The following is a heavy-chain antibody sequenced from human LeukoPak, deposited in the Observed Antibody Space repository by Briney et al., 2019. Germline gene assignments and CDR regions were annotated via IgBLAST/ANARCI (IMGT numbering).Heavy chain of an antibody. J-gene: IGHJ6*03. CDR2: IYTSGST. Sequence: SETLSLTCTVSGGSISSYYWSWIRQPAGKGLEWIGRIYTSGSTNYNPSLKSRVTMSVDTSKNQFSLKLSTVTAADTAVYYCARERHYDSSGYYYGYYYYMDVWGKGTTVTVSS. V-gene: IGHV4-4*07. CDR3: ARERHYDSSGYYYGYYYYMDV. CDR1: GGSISSYY. D-gene: IGHD3-22*01.